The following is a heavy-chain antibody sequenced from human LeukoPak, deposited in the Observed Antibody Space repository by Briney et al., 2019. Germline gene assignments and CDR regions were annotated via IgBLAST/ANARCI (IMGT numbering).Heavy chain of an antibody. CDR1: GGSISSDGYA. J-gene: IGHJ6*02. CDR3: ARGTKYYYYYSMDV. CDR2: INHGGST. V-gene: IGHV4-34*01. Sequence: PSETLSLTCAVSGGSISSDGYAWSWIRQPPGKGLEWIGEINHGGSTNYNPSLKSRATISEDSSKNQFSLNLTSVTAADTAVYYCARGTKYYYYYSMDVWGQGTTVTVSS.